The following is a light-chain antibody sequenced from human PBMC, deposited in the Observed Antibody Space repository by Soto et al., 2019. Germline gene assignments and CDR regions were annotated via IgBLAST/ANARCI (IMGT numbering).Light chain of an antibody. V-gene: IGKV1-5*03. Sequence: DIQMTQSPSTLSASVGDRVTITCRASQNIKSWLAWYQQKPGKAPKLLIYKASRLQSGVPSRFSGTESGTEFTLTISSLQPDDFATYYCQQFDSYPYTFGQGTNLEI. J-gene: IGKJ2*01. CDR2: KAS. CDR1: QNIKSW. CDR3: QQFDSYPYT.